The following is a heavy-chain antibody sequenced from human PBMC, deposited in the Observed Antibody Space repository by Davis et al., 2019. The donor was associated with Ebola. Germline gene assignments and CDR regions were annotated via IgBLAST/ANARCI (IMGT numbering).Heavy chain of an antibody. CDR1: GYTFTSYD. D-gene: IGHD2-2*01. V-gene: IGHV1-8*01. J-gene: IGHJ6*02. CDR3: ARDIVVVPAAILSYYYYGMDV. CDR2: MNPNSGNT. Sequence: ASVKVSCKASGYTFTSYDINWVRQATGQGLEWMGWMNPNSGNTGYAQKFQGRVTMTRDTSTSTVYMELSSLRSEDTAVYYCARDIVVVPAAILSYYYYGMDVWGQGTTVTVSS.